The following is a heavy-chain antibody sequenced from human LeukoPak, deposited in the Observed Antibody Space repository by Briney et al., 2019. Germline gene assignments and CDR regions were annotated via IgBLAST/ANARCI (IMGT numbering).Heavy chain of an antibody. J-gene: IGHJ3*02. CDR2: INPNSGGT. Sequence: ASVKVSCKASGGTFSSYAISWVRQAPGQGLEWMGWINPNSGGTNYAQKFQGRVTMTRDTSISTAYMELSRLRSDDTAVYYCARATYDYVWGSYRRDALDIWGQGTMVTVSS. CDR3: ARATYDYVWGSYRRDALDI. V-gene: IGHV1-2*02. CDR1: GGTFSSYA. D-gene: IGHD3-16*02.